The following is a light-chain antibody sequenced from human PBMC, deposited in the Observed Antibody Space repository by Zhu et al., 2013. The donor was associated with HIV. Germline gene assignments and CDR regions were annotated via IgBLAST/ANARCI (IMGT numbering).Light chain of an antibody. CDR1: QSVLYSSNNENY. J-gene: IGKJ2*01. V-gene: IGKV4-1*01. CDR2: WAS. Sequence: DIVMTQSPEFLAVSLGERATINCKSSQSVLYSSNNENYLAWYQQKPGQPPKLLIYWASTREFGVPDRFSGSGSGTDFTLTISSLQAEDVAVYYCQQYYSTPYTFGQGTKLEI. CDR3: QQYYSTPYT.